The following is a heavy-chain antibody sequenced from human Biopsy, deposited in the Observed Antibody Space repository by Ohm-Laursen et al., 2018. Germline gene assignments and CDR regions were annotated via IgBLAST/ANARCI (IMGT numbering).Heavy chain of an antibody. CDR2: IDGAGSST. CDR1: DFTFSGYA. J-gene: IGHJ6*02. Sequence: SLRLSCSAPDFTFSGYAMSWVRQPPGKGLEWVAGIDGAGSSTYYADSVKGRFTIFRDNAKNSLYLQMNSLRSEDTALYYCAKDRYPSSWHYYYGMDVWGQGTTVTVSS. D-gene: IGHD6-13*01. CDR3: AKDRYPSSWHYYYGMDV. V-gene: IGHV3-23*03.